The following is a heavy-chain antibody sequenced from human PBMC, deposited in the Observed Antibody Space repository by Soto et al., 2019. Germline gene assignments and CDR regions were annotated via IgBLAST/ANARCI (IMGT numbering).Heavy chain of an antibody. J-gene: IGHJ4*02. CDR3: ARISSSWNVCDY. V-gene: IGHV4-31*03. Sequence: QVQLQESGPGLVKPSQTLSLTCTVSGGSISSGGYYWSWIRQHPGKGLEGIGYIYYSGSTYYNPSLRSRVTISIDTPKNQCPLKLGSVTAADTAVYYCARISSSWNVCDYWGQGTLVTVSS. CDR1: GGSISSGGYY. CDR2: IYYSGST. D-gene: IGHD6-13*01.